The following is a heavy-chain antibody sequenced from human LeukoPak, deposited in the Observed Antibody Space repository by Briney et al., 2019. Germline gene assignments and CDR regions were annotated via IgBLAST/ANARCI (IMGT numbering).Heavy chain of an antibody. CDR1: GYSFSDCS. J-gene: IGHJ6*03. CDR2: IKCNSGGT. D-gene: IGHD1-26*01. V-gene: IGHV1-2*06. Sequence: EASVKVSCKASGYSFSDCSIHWVRQAPGQGLEWMGRIKCNSGGTDYAQNFQGRVTMIRDTSINTAYMELRSLRSDDTAVYYCARAQWELLDYYYYYMDVWGKGTTVTVSS. CDR3: ARAQWELLDYYYYYMDV.